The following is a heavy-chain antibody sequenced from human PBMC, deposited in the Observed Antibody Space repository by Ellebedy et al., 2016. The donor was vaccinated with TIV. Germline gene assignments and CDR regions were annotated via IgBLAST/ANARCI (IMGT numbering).Heavy chain of an antibody. Sequence: SVKVSCQASLGTFNSHAISWVRQPPRHGLEWTGGITGMFRTVNYAQKFQGRVTITADEFMTTAYMELSSLRSEDTAVYYCARGGAYYHRYFDDWGQGTLVTVSS. CDR1: LGTFNSHA. J-gene: IGHJ4*02. CDR2: ITGMFRTV. CDR3: ARGGAYYHRYFDD. D-gene: IGHD3-10*01. V-gene: IGHV1-69*13.